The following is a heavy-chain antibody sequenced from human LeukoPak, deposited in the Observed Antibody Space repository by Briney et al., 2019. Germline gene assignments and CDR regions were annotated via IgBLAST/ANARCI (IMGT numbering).Heavy chain of an antibody. J-gene: IGHJ4*02. CDR2: IYYSGST. Sequence: PSETLSLTCTVSGGSINSYYWSWIRQPPGKGLEWIGYIYYSGSTNYNPSLKSRVTISVETSKNEFSLKLRSVTAADTAVYYCARVTGYRIEDYFDYWGQGTLVTVSS. V-gene: IGHV4-59*01. CDR1: GGSINSYY. D-gene: IGHD6-13*01. CDR3: ARVTGYRIEDYFDY.